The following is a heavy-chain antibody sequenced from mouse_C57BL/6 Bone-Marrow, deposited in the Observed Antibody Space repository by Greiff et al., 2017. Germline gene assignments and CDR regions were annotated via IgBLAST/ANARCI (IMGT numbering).Heavy chain of an antibody. CDR1: GYTFTSYW. D-gene: IGHD1-1*01. V-gene: IGHV1-55*01. J-gene: IGHJ1*03. Sequence: QVQLQQPGAELVKPGASVKMSCKASGYTFTSYWITWVKQRPGPGLEWIGDIYPGSGSTNYNEKFKSKATLTVDTSSSTAYMQLSSLTSEDSAVYYWARETTVVAPHWYCDVWGTGTTVTVSS. CDR3: ARETTVVAPHWYCDV. CDR2: IYPGSGST.